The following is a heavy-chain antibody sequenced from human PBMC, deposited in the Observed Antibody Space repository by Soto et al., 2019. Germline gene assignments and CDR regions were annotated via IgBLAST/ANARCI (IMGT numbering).Heavy chain of an antibody. V-gene: IGHV3-23*01. CDR1: GFTFSSYA. CDR3: AKILTGYYGSNYMDV. D-gene: IGHD3-10*01. Sequence: GGSLRLSCAASGFTFSSYAMSWVRQAPGKGLEWVSAISGSGGSTYYADSVKGRFTISRDNSKNTLYLQMNSLRAEDTAVYYCAKILTGYYGSNYMDVWGKGTTVTVSS. J-gene: IGHJ6*03. CDR2: ISGSGGST.